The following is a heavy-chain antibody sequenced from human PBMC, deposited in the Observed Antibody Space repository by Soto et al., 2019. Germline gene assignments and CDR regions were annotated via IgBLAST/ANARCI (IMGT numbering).Heavy chain of an antibody. CDR3: ARHAQNLLNWFGP. V-gene: IGHV4-39*01. CDR2: MHFGGTT. Sequence: QVQLQESGPGLVKPSETLSLTCTVSGASIGRSSYFWGWIRQTPGKGLEWIGSMHFGGTTHSSPSLKSRVVISVDTSQNQFSLEVKSVTAADSGVYYCARHAQNLLNWFGPWGPGTLVTVSS. CDR1: GASIGRSSYF. J-gene: IGHJ5*02.